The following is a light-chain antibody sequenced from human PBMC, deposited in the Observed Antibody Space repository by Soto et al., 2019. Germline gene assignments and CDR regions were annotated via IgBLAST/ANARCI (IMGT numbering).Light chain of an antibody. V-gene: IGLV2-8*01. J-gene: IGLJ1*01. CDR1: SSDVGRYNY. CDR2: EVT. CDR3: SSYAGSNNFV. Sequence: QSALTQPPSASGSLGQSVTISCTGTSSDVGRYNYVSWYQQHPGKAPKFMIYEVTKRPSGVPDRFSGSKSGNTASLTVSGLRAEDEADYYCSSYAGSNNFVFGTGTKLTVL.